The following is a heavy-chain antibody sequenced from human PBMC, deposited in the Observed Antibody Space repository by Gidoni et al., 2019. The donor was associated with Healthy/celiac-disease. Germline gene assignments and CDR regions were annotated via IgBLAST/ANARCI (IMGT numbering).Heavy chain of an antibody. CDR1: GGSISSYY. D-gene: IGHD5-18*01. Sequence: QVQLQESGPGLVKPSETLSLTCTVSGGSISSYYWSWIRQPPGKGLEWIGYIYYSGSTNYNPSLKSRVTISVDTSKNQFSLKLSSVTAADTAVYYCARDRSAQLWSSDAFDIWGQGTMVTVSS. V-gene: IGHV4-59*01. CDR3: ARDRSAQLWSSDAFDI. J-gene: IGHJ3*02. CDR2: IYYSGST.